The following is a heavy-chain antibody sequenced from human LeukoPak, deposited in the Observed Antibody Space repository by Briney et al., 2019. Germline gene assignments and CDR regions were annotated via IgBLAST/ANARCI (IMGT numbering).Heavy chain of an antibody. Sequence: PGGSLRLSCTASGFSFGDYAISWLRQAPGKGLEWVGFIRSKAYGGTTEYAASVKGRFTISRDDSKSTAYLQMNSLKTEDTAVYYCTRRLVIIPAFDIWGQGTMVTVSS. V-gene: IGHV3-49*03. D-gene: IGHD3-10*01. J-gene: IGHJ3*02. CDR1: GFSFGDYA. CDR3: TRRLVIIPAFDI. CDR2: IRSKAYGGTT.